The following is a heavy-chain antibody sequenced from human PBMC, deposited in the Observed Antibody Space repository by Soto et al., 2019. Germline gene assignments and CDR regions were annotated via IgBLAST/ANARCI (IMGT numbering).Heavy chain of an antibody. CDR2: IKNTADGGAT. CDR3: TLRSFLEH. CDR1: GFNFSDVW. V-gene: IGHV3-15*01. J-gene: IGHJ4*02. D-gene: IGHD3-3*01. Sequence: PVGSLRLSCVGSGFNFSDVWMNWVRQAPGKGLEWIARIKNTADGGATDYASSVQGRFVVSRDDSRKVFYLQMNNLNSADTAIYYCTLRSFLEHWGQGALVTVSS.